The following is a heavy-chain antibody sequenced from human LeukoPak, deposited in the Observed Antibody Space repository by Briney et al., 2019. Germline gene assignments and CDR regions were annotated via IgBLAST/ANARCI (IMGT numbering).Heavy chain of an antibody. Sequence: GGSLRLSCATSGFTFSNAWMSWVRQAPGKGLEWIGRIKSKTDGGTTDYAAPVKGRFTISRDDSKNTLYLQLNSLKTEDTAVYYCSKLWFGEFDWGQGTLVTVSS. CDR1: GFTFSNAW. D-gene: IGHD3-10*01. CDR3: SKLWFGEFD. J-gene: IGHJ4*02. V-gene: IGHV3-15*01. CDR2: IKSKTDGGTT.